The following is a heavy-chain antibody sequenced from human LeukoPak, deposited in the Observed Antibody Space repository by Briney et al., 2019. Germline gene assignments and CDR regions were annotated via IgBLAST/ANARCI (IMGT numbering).Heavy chain of an antibody. CDR1: GFTVSYNY. CDR3: ARVGIVVVPAALDY. CDR2: IYSGGST. V-gene: IGHV3-53*01. D-gene: IGHD2-2*01. Sequence: PGGSLRLSCAASGFTVSYNYMSWVRQAPGKGLEWVSVIYSGGSTYYADSVKGRFTISRDNSKNTLYLQMNSLRAEDTAVYYCARVGIVVVPAALDYWGQGTLVTVSS. J-gene: IGHJ4*02.